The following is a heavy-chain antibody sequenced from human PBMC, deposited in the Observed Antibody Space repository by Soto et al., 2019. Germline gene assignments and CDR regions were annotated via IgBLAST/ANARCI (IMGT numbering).Heavy chain of an antibody. CDR2: VKDGGHT. V-gene: IGHV4-34*01. J-gene: IGHJ4*02. D-gene: IGHD5-12*01. Sequence: QVQLQQWGAGLLKPSETLSLNCAVTGGSLRGYYWSWIRQPPGKGLERIGEVKDGGHTNYSPSLRGRVTISSDTSNNQFSLRLNSVTAADTGVYYCARGQEGVVATHWDQGSLVTVSS. CDR3: ARGQEGVVATH. CDR1: GGSLRGYY.